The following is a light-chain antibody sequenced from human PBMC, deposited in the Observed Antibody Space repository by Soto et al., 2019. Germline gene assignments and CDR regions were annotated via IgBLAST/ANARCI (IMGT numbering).Light chain of an antibody. CDR3: QQYGSSPWT. V-gene: IGKV3-20*01. CDR1: QSVANSY. J-gene: IGKJ1*01. CDR2: GAF. Sequence: EIVLTQSPGTLSLSPGERATLSCRARQSVANSYFAWYQQKPGQAPSLLIYGAFSRATGIPDRFSGGGCGTDFTLTISILEPEDVADYYWQQYGSSPWTFGQGTKVDIK.